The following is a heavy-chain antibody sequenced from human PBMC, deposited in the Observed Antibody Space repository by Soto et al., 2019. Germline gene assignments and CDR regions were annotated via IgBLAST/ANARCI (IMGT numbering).Heavy chain of an antibody. Sequence: EVQLVESGGGLVQPGGSLRLSCAASGFTFSSYDMHWVRQATGKGLEWVSAIGTAGDTYYPGSVKGRFTISRENAKNSLYLQMNSLRAGDTAVYYCAREGVRGLHAGMDVWGQGTTVTVSS. CDR3: AREGVRGLHAGMDV. CDR2: IGTAGDT. J-gene: IGHJ6*02. V-gene: IGHV3-13*04. CDR1: GFTFSSYD. D-gene: IGHD3-10*01.